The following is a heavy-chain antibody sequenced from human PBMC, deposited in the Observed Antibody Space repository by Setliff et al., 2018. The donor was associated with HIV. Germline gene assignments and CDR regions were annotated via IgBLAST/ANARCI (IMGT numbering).Heavy chain of an antibody. CDR3: ARESLAAFDI. V-gene: IGHV4-38-2*02. Sequence: PSETLSLTCSVSGYSISSGYYWSWVRQPPGKGLEWIATIHHSGTTYYNPSLKSLVTISIDTSKNHFSLKLTSVTAADTAIYYCARESLAAFDIWGQGTLVTVSS. CDR1: GYSISSGYY. CDR2: IHHSGTT. J-gene: IGHJ3*02.